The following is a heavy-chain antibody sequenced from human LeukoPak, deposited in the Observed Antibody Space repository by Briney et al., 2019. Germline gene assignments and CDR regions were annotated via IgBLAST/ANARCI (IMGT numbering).Heavy chain of an antibody. CDR1: GGSISSSNW. CDR2: IYHSGST. CDR3: ARRCYYDSSQEYYFDY. J-gene: IGHJ4*02. D-gene: IGHD3-22*01. Sequence: PSETLSLTCAVSGGSISSSNWWSWVRQPPGKGLEWIGEIYHSGSTNYNPSLKSRVTISVDKSKNQFSLKLSSVTAADTAVYYCARRCYYDSSQEYYFDYWGQGTLVTVSS. V-gene: IGHV4-4*02.